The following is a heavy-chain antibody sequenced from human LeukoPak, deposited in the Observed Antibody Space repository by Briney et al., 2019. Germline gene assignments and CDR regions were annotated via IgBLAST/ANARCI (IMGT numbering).Heavy chain of an antibody. CDR1: GFTFSSYG. CDR3: AMGSGCQWLEYHMDV. J-gene: IGHJ6*03. Sequence: GGSLRLSCAASGFTFSSYGMSWVRQAPGKGLEWVSGITGSGGSTYYADSVKGRFIISRDNFKNTLYLQMNSLRAEDTAVYYCAMGSGCQWLEYHMDVWGKGTTVSSSS. D-gene: IGHD6-19*01. V-gene: IGHV3-23*01. CDR2: ITGSGGST.